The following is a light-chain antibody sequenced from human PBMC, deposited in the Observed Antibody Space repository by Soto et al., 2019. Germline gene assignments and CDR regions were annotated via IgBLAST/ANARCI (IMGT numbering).Light chain of an antibody. CDR1: SSDVGIYNY. J-gene: IGLJ1*01. V-gene: IGLV2-14*01. Sequence: QSVLTQPASVSGSPGQSITISCTGTSSDVGIYNYVSWYQQYPGRVPKLLIYMVSNRPSGVSNRFSGSKSGNTASLTISGLQAEDEADYFCTSPTPGSLYVFGTGTKLTVL. CDR2: MVS. CDR3: TSPTPGSLYV.